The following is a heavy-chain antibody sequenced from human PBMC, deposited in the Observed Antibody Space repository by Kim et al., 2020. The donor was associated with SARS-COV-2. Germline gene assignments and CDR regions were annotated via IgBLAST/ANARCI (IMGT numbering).Heavy chain of an antibody. J-gene: IGHJ4*02. Sequence: ADSVKGRFTIARDNAKNSLYLQMNSLRAEDTAVYYCASTNYDFWSDPTDYWGQGTLVTVSS. D-gene: IGHD3-3*01. CDR3: ASTNYDFWSDPTDY. V-gene: IGHV3-48*03.